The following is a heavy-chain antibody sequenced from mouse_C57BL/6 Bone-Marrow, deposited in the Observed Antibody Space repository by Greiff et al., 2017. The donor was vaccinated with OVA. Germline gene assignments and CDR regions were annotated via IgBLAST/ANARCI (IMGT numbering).Heavy chain of an antibody. CDR2: IHPNSGST. D-gene: IGHD1-1*01. CDR3: AKFLIYYYGSNPFAY. Sequence: VQLQQSGAELVKPGASVKLSCKASGYTFTSYWMHWVKQRPGQGLEWIGMIHPNSGSTNYNEQFKSKATLTVDKSSSTAYMQLSSLTSEDSAVYYCAKFLIYYYGSNPFAYWGQGTLVTVSA. V-gene: IGHV1-64*01. CDR1: GYTFTSYW. J-gene: IGHJ3*01.